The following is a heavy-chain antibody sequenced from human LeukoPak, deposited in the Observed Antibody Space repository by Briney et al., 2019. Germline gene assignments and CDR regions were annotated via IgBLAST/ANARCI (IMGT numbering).Heavy chain of an antibody. CDR2: ISGSGGST. CDR3: AKWRYFDWGYFDY. CDR1: GFTFSSYA. V-gene: IGHV3-23*01. J-gene: IGHJ4*02. D-gene: IGHD3-9*01. Sequence: GGSLRLSWAASGFTFSSYAMSWVRQAPGKGLEWVSAISGSGGSTYYADSVKGRFTISRDNSKNTLYLQMNSLRAEDTAVYYCAKWRYFDWGYFDYWGQGTLVTVSS.